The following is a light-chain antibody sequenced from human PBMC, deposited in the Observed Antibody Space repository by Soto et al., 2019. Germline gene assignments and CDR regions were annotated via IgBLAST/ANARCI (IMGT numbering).Light chain of an antibody. CDR2: DVN. J-gene: IGLJ2*01. CDR3: SSYTSSSTVV. V-gene: IGLV2-14*01. Sequence: QSALTQPASVSGSPGQSITISCTGTISDIGGYNFISWYQHHPGKAPKLVIYDVNNRPSGVSNRFSGSKSGNTASLTISGLQAEDEGDYYCSSYTSSSTVVFGGGTKLTVL. CDR1: ISDIGGYNF.